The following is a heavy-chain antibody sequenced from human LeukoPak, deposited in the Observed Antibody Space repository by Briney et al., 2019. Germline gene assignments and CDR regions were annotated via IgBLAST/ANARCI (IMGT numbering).Heavy chain of an antibody. J-gene: IGHJ6*02. CDR2: MNPNSGNT. Sequence: GASVKVSCKASGYTFTGYYMHWVRQATGQGLEWMGWMNPNSGNTGYAQKFQGRVTMTRNTSISTAYMELSSLRSEDTAVYYCARGRVGDYVWGSYRYIRYYGVDVWGQGTTVTVSS. CDR3: ARGRVGDYVWGSYRYIRYYGVDV. V-gene: IGHV1-8*02. D-gene: IGHD3-16*02. CDR1: GYTFTGYY.